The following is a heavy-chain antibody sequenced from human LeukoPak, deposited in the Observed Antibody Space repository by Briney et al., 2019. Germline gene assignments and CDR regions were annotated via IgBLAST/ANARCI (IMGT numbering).Heavy chain of an antibody. Sequence: NPSETLSLTCTVSGGSISSYYWSWIRQPPGKGLEWIGYIYYSGSTNYNPSLKSRVTISVDTSKNQFSLKLSSVTAADTAVYYCAREITIFGVSGAFDIWGQGTMVTVSS. D-gene: IGHD3-3*01. CDR3: AREITIFGVSGAFDI. V-gene: IGHV4-59*01. CDR2: IYYSGST. J-gene: IGHJ3*02. CDR1: GGSISSYY.